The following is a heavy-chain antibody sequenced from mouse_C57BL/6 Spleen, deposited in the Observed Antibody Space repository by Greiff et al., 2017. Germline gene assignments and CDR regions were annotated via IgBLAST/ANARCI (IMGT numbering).Heavy chain of an antibody. Sequence: EVQLQQSGPELVKPGASVKISCKASGYTFTDYYMNWVKQSHGKSLEWIGDINPNNGGTSYNQKFKGKATLTVDKSSSTAYMELRSLTSEDSAVYYCARDWADYWGQGTTLTVSS. J-gene: IGHJ2*01. CDR1: GYTFTDYY. V-gene: IGHV1-26*01. CDR2: INPNNGGT. D-gene: IGHD4-1*01. CDR3: ARDWADY.